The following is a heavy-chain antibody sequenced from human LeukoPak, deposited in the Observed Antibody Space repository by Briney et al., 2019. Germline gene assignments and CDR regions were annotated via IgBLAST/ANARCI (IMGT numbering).Heavy chain of an antibody. Sequence: LSLTCAVYGGSFSGYYWSWIRQPPGKGLEWVSYISSSSSYTNYADSVRGRFTISRDNAKNSLYLQMNSLRAEDTAVYYCAREMITMVRGAPTFDYWGQGTLVTVSS. V-gene: IGHV3-11*05. CDR2: ISSSSSYT. D-gene: IGHD3-10*01. CDR3: AREMITMVRGAPTFDY. J-gene: IGHJ4*02. CDR1: GGSFSGYY.